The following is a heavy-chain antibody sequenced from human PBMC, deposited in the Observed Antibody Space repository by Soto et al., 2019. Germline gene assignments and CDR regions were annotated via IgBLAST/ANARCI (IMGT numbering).Heavy chain of an antibody. V-gene: IGHV1-69*02. Sequence: QVQLVQSGAEVKKPGSSVKVSCKASGGTFSSYTISWVRQAPGQGLEWMGRIIPILGIANYAQKFQGRVTNTADKSTSTAYMELSSLRSEDTAVYYCARIRGGNDAFDIWGQGTMVTVSS. CDR3: ARIRGGNDAFDI. D-gene: IGHD3-3*02. CDR2: IIPILGIA. CDR1: GGTFSSYT. J-gene: IGHJ3*02.